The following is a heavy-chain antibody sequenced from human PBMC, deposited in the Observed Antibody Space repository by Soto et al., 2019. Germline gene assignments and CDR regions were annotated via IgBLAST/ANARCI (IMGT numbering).Heavy chain of an antibody. CDR3: ASENHMITPDH. D-gene: IGHD3-16*01. V-gene: IGHV3-9*01. J-gene: IGHJ4*02. CDR1: GFTFDDYA. CDR2: ISWNSGSI. Sequence: EVQLVESGGGLVQPGRSLRLSCAASGFTFDDYAMHWVRQAPGKGLEWVSGISWNSGSIGYADSVKGRFTISRDNAKNSLYLQMNSLRAEDTALYYCASENHMITPDHWGQGTLVTVSS.